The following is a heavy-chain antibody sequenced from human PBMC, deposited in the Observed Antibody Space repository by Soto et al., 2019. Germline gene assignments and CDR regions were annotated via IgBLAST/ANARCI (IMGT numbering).Heavy chain of an antibody. Sequence: GXSXKVSFKTTGYTXSNHGIDWVRQAPGQGLEWMGWINPYNANTNYEKKLQGRVTMNTDTSTNTAYMDLRSLKSDDTAVYYCARDRVAGIWGDAFDIWGQGTVVNVSS. V-gene: IGHV1-18*04. D-gene: IGHD3-16*01. J-gene: IGHJ3*02. CDR3: ARDRVAGIWGDAFDI. CDR1: GYTXSNHG. CDR2: INPYNANT.